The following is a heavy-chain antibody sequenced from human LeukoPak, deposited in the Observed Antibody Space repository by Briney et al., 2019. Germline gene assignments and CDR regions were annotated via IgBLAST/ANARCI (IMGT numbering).Heavy chain of an antibody. J-gene: IGHJ4*02. V-gene: IGHV3-48*03. Sequence: GGSLRLSRAASGFTFSSYAMSWVRQAPGKGLEWVSYISSSGSTIYYANSVKGRFTISRDNAKNSLYLQMNSLRAEDTAVYYCARDGSGSGNYYNVAGFDYWGQGTLVTVSS. D-gene: IGHD3-10*01. CDR2: ISSSGSTI. CDR1: GFTFSSYA. CDR3: ARDGSGSGNYYNVAGFDY.